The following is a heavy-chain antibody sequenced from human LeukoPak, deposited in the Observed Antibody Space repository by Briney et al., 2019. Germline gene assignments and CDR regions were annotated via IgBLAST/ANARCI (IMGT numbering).Heavy chain of an antibody. CDR3: ARLTQPWLHIGGSYFDY. CDR2: INHSGST. V-gene: IGHV4-34*01. J-gene: IGHJ4*02. Sequence: SETLSLTCAVYGGSFSGYYWSWIRQPPGKGLEWIGEINHSGSTNYNPSLKSRVTISVDTSRNQFSLKLRSVTAADTAVYYCARLTQPWLHIGGSYFDYWGQGILVTVSS. D-gene: IGHD5-24*01. CDR1: GGSFSGYY.